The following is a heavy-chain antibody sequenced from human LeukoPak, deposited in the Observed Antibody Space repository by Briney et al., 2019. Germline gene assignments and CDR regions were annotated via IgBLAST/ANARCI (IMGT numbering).Heavy chain of an antibody. CDR3: ARAPAAVAGLDY. CDR2: ISSSGSTI. CDR1: GFTFSNAW. D-gene: IGHD6-19*01. Sequence: GGSLRLSCAASGFTFSNAWMSWVRQAPGKGLEWVSYISSSGSTIYYADSVKGRFTISRDNAKNSLYLQMNSLRAEDTAVYYCARAPAAVAGLDYWGQGTLVTVSS. J-gene: IGHJ4*02. V-gene: IGHV3-11*04.